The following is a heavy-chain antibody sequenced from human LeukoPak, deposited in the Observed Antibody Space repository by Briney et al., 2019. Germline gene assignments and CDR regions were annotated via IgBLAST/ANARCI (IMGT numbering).Heavy chain of an antibody. V-gene: IGHV3-33*06. CDR3: AKAQDTAMALDY. D-gene: IGHD5-18*01. CDR1: GFTFSSYG. CDR2: IWYDGSNK. Sequence: GGSLRLSCAASGFTFSSYGMHWVRQAPGKGLEWVAVIWYDGSNKYYADSVKGRFTISRDNPKNTLYLQMNSLRAEDTAVYYCAKAQDTAMALDYWGQGTLVTVSS. J-gene: IGHJ4*02.